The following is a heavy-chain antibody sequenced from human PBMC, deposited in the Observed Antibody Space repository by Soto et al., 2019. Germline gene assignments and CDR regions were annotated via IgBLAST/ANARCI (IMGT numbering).Heavy chain of an antibody. CDR2: ISYDGSNK. V-gene: IGHV3-30-3*01. Sequence: QVQLVESGGGVVQPGRSLRLSCAASGFTFSSYAMHWVRQAPGKGLEWVAVISYDGSNKYYADSVKGRFTISRDNSKNKLYLQMNSLRAEDTAVYYCARGEAVAGTSLDYWGQGTLVTVSS. J-gene: IGHJ4*02. CDR1: GFTFSSYA. D-gene: IGHD6-19*01. CDR3: ARGEAVAGTSLDY.